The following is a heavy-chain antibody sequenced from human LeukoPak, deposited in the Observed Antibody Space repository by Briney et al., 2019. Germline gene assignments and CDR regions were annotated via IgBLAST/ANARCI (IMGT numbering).Heavy chain of an antibody. Sequence: SETLSLTCTVSGYSISSGYYWGWIRQPPGKGLEWIGSIYHSGSTNYNPSLKSRVTISVDTSKNQFSLKLSSVTAADTAVYYCVGSSSWYLDYWGQGTLVTVSS. J-gene: IGHJ4*02. CDR1: GYSISSGYY. CDR2: IYHSGST. D-gene: IGHD6-13*01. CDR3: VGSSSWYLDY. V-gene: IGHV4-38-2*02.